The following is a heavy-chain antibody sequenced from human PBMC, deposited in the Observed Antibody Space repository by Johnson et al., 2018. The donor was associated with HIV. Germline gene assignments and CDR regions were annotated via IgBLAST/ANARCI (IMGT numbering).Heavy chain of an antibody. CDR2: ISYDGSNK. V-gene: IGHV3-30-3*01. D-gene: IGHD7-27*01. J-gene: IGHJ3*02. CDR1: GFTFSSYA. CDR3: ASDWGSRHAFEN. Sequence: QVQLVESGGGVVQPGRSLRLSCAASGFTFSSYAMHWVRQAPGKGLEWVAVISYDGSNKYYADSVKGRFTISRDNSKNTQYLQMNSLRDEDTAGYYCASDWGSRHAFENGSQGTMVTVSS.